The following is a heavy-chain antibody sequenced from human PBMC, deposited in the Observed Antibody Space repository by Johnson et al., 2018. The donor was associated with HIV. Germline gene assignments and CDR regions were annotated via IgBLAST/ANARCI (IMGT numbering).Heavy chain of an antibody. J-gene: IGHJ3*02. Sequence: EKLVESGGGLVQPGGSLRLSCAASAFTFSNFGIHWVRQAPGKGPEWVAVISFDGNLKKYADSVKGRFTISRDTSKNTLYLQMNSLRAEDTAVYYCARDGGIGSTREDAFDIWGQGTMVIVSS. CDR2: ISFDGNLK. V-gene: IGHV3-30*03. CDR3: ARDGGIGSTREDAFDI. D-gene: IGHD2-2*01. CDR1: AFTFSNFG.